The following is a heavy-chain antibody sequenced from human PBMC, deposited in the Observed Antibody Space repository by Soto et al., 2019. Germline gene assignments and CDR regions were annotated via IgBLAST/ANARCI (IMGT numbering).Heavy chain of an antibody. Sequence: QVQLVQSGAEVKKPGASVKVSCKASGYTFITYGISWVRQAPGQGLEWMGWISSYNGNTNYAQKLKGRVTMPKDTPTTTAYMELRSLRSDDTAVYYCARDRPTSSIRARDYYYAMDVWGQGTTVTVSS. J-gene: IGHJ6*02. V-gene: IGHV1-18*01. D-gene: IGHD6-6*01. CDR1: GYTFITYG. CDR2: ISSYNGNT. CDR3: ARDRPTSSIRARDYYYAMDV.